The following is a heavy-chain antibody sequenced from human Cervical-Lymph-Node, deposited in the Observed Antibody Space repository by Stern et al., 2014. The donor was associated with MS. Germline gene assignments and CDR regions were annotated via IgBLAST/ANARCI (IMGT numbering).Heavy chain of an antibody. J-gene: IGHJ4*02. V-gene: IGHV3-33*01. Sequence: VQLLESGGGVVQPGWSLRLSCTASGFTFSRHGMHWVRQAPGKGLEWVAVTQYDGANKYYSESVKGRFTISRDNSRSTLLLQMNSLRVDDTAVYYCVRDRALGVTGPGDWGQGTPVTVSS. D-gene: IGHD3-16*01. CDR3: VRDRALGVTGPGD. CDR1: GFTFSRHG. CDR2: TQYDGANK.